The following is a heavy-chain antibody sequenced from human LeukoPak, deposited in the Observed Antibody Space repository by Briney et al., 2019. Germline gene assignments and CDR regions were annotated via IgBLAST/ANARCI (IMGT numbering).Heavy chain of an antibody. CDR2: IYTGDNT. D-gene: IGHD2-2*01. CDR1: GFAFSSNY. Sequence: PGGSLRLSCSASGFAFSSNYMSWVRQAPGKGLEWVSVIYTGDNTYYSDSVKGRFTVSRDTSKNTLNLQMNSLSAEDTAVYYCARDHGRGYCSSTSCYPGFDYWGQGTLVTVSS. V-gene: IGHV3-53*01. J-gene: IGHJ4*02. CDR3: ARDHGRGYCSSTSCYPGFDY.